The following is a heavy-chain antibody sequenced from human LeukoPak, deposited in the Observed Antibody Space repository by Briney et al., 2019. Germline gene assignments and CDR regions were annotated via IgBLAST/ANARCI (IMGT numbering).Heavy chain of an antibody. J-gene: IGHJ4*02. CDR1: GFTFSSYA. CDR2: ISGSGGST. CDR3: AKNHLSSRNYYFDY. D-gene: IGHD1-14*01. Sequence: PGGSLRLSCAASGFTFSSYAMSWVLQAPGKGLEWVSAISGSGGSTYYADSVKGRFTISRDNSKNTLYLQMNSLRAEDTAVYFCAKNHLSSRNYYFDYWGQGTLVTVSS. V-gene: IGHV3-23*01.